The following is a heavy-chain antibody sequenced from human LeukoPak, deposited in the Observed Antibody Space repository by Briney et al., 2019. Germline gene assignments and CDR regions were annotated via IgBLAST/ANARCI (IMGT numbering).Heavy chain of an antibody. V-gene: IGHV3-74*01. CDR2: INEDGSTT. J-gene: IGHJ4*02. CDR3: ARESYSSLDY. D-gene: IGHD6-13*01. CDR1: GFTFSSNW. Sequence: GGSLRLSCAASGFTFSSNWIHWVRQAPGKGLVWVSRINEDGSTTNYADSVKGRSTIFRDNAKNTLYLQMNSLRAEDTAVYYCARESYSSLDYWGQGTLVTVSS.